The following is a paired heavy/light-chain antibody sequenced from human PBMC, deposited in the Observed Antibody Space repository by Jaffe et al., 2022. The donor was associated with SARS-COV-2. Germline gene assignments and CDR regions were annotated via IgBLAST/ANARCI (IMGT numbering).Light chain of an antibody. CDR2: YYSDFDK. V-gene: IGLV5-37*01. CDR3: MIWPSNEAV. J-gene: IGLJ2*01. CDR1: RDMSVGRYN. Sequence: QPVLSQPPSSSASPGESARLTCTLPRDMSVGRYNIYWFQQKPGSPPTYLLYYYSDFDKGQGSEVPSRFSGSKDTSANSGILLISGLQSEDEAEYFCMIWPSNEAVFGGGTKLTVL.
Heavy chain of an antibody. CDR3: VRGSSHGIGVGDDFDH. Sequence: EVQLVESGGGLVNPGGSLRLSCTASGFPFSTYTMNWVRQAPGKGLQWVSSVRSDNDLTYYRDSVKGRFTISRDNAKNSLTLQMNSLRAEDTALYYCVRGSSHGIGVGDDFDHWGQGTLVTVSS. V-gene: IGHV3-21*01. CDR1: GFPFSTYT. D-gene: IGHD3-22*01. CDR2: VRSDNDLT. J-gene: IGHJ4*02.